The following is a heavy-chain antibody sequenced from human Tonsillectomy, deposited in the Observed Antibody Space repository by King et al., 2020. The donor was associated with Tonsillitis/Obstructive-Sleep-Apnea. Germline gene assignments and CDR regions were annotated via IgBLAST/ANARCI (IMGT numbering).Heavy chain of an antibody. J-gene: IGHJ4*02. Sequence: VQLQQWGAGLLKPSETLSLTCGVYGGSFSDYYWSWIRQPPGKRLEWIGEINHSGSSDYNPSLKSRVTISVDTSKNQFSLKLSSVTAADTAVYYCASQRPGEYWASSGYVSYWGQGTLVTVSS. V-gene: IGHV4-34*01. CDR3: ASQRPGEYWASSGYVSY. CDR1: GGSFSDYY. D-gene: IGHD3-22*01. CDR2: INHSGSS.